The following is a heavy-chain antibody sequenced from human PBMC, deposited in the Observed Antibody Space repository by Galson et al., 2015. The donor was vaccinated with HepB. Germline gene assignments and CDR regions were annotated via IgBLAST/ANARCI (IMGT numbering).Heavy chain of an antibody. D-gene: IGHD2-2*01. Sequence: SVKVSCKASGGTFSSYAISWVRQAPGQGLEWMGGIIPIFGTANYAQKFQGRVTITADESTSTAYMELSSLRSEDTAVYYCARGGLYCSSTSCYYYYYGMDVWGQGTTVTVSS. CDR2: IIPIFGTA. CDR3: ARGGLYCSSTSCYYYYYGMDV. V-gene: IGHV1-69*13. J-gene: IGHJ6*02. CDR1: GGTFSSYA.